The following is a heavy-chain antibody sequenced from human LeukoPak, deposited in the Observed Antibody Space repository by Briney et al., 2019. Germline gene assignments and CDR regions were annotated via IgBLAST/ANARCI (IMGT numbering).Heavy chain of an antibody. D-gene: IGHD4-17*01. V-gene: IGHV3-48*03. Sequence: GGSLRLSCTVSGFIFSNTEMNWVRQAPGKGLEWVSFISSSGGVTNYADSVKGRFTISRDNAKKSLYLQMNGLTAEDTAVYYCARPALYLHGDFPRVWGRGTTVIVSS. J-gene: IGHJ6*04. CDR2: ISSSGGVT. CDR1: GFIFSNTE. CDR3: ARPALYLHGDFPRV.